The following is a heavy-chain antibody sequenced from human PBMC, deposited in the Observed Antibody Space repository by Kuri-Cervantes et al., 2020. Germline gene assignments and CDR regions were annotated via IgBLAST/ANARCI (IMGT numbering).Heavy chain of an antibody. CDR2: ISPDNGNT. V-gene: IGHV1-18*01. J-gene: IGHJ6*02. CDR3: ARVQIEVESTETGTTHYYYAMDV. CDR1: GYTFTSYE. D-gene: IGHD1-1*01. Sequence: ASVKVSCKASGYTFTSYEINWVRQAPGQGLEWMGWISPDNGNTNYAQKFQGRVTMTTETATNTAYMELWGLRSDDTAVYYCARVQIEVESTETGTTHYYYAMDVWGQGTTVTVSS.